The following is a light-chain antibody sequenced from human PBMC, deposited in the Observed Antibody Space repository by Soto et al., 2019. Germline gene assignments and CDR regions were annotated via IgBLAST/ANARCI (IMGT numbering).Light chain of an antibody. V-gene: IGKV1-39*01. CDR2: AAS. J-gene: IGKJ1*01. CDR3: QQYNSYSWT. CDR1: QSISNF. Sequence: GDRVTITCRASQSISNFLNWYQQKPGKAPKLLIYAASSFQSGVPSRFSGSGSGTDFTLTISSLQPDDFATYYCQQYNSYSWTFGQGTKVDI.